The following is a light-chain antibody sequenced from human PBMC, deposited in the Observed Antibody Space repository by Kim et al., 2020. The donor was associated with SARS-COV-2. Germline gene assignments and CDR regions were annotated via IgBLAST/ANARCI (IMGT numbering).Light chain of an antibody. J-gene: IGKJ5*01. CDR3: QQVIDYPLT. Sequence: DIQLTQSPSFLSASVGDRVTITCRASQVITKFFDWYQQKPGKAPKLLINNISDLQSDVPSRFSGRGSGTEFTLTISSLQPEDFATYYCQQVIDYPLTFGEGTRMEIK. CDR1: QVITKF. CDR2: NIS. V-gene: IGKV1-9*01.